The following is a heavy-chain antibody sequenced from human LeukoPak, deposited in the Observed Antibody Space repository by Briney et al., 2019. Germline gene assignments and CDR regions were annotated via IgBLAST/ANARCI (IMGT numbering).Heavy chain of an antibody. Sequence: PGGSLRLSCAPSGFTFSSYGMHWVRQTPGKGREWVAFIRNDGTNKHYADSVKGRFTISRDNSKNTLYLQMNSLRPEDTAVYYCAREDYDIWTGYYRHFDYWGQGTLVTVSS. CDR1: GFTFSSYG. J-gene: IGHJ4*02. CDR3: AREDYDIWTGYYRHFDY. D-gene: IGHD3-9*01. V-gene: IGHV3-30*02. CDR2: IRNDGTNK.